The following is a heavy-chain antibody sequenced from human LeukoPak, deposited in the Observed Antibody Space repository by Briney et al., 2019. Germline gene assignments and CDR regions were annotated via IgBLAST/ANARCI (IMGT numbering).Heavy chain of an antibody. CDR2: ISADNGNT. D-gene: IGHD6-19*01. V-gene: IGHV1-18*01. Sequence: ASVKVSCKASGYTFTSYGISWVRQAPGQGLEWMGWISADNGNTNYAQKLQGRVTMTTDTSTSTAYMELRSLRSDDTAVYYCARDATVAGRAYYYYYYGMDVWGQGTTVTVSS. CDR1: GYTFTSYG. CDR3: ARDATVAGRAYYYYYYGMDV. J-gene: IGHJ6*02.